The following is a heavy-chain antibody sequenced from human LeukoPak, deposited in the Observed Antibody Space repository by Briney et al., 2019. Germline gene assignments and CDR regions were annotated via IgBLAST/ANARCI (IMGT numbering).Heavy chain of an antibody. V-gene: IGHV4-59*01. J-gene: IGHJ4*02. CDR3: AREACSDGSCGVLDS. CDR1: GGSISGYH. CDR2: IFYSGSSGST. D-gene: IGHD2-15*01. Sequence: SETLSLTCSVSGGSISGYHWSWIRQPPGKGLEWIGYIFYSGSSGSTNYNPSLKSRVTISVDTSKNQFSLNLSSVTAADTAVYYCAREACSDGSCGVLDSWGQGTLVTVSS.